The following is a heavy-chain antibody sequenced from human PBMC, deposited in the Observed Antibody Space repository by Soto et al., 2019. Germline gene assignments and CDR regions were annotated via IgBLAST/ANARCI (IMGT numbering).Heavy chain of an antibody. D-gene: IGHD2-2*01. Sequence: GESLKISCKGSGYTFTDYWIGWVRQLPGKGLEWMGIIYPGDSDTRYSPSFQGHVTISADKSISTAYLQWSSLKASDTAMYYCARLGLFCSSTSCSNWFDPWGQGTLVTVSS. J-gene: IGHJ5*02. CDR3: ARLGLFCSSTSCSNWFDP. CDR1: GYTFTDYW. CDR2: IYPGDSDT. V-gene: IGHV5-51*01.